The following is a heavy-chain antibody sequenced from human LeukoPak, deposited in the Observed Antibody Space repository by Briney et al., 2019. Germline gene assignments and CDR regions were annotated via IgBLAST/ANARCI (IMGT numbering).Heavy chain of an antibody. CDR3: ARDGVAAAGTDYYYYYGMDV. V-gene: IGHV1-18*01. D-gene: IGHD6-13*01. J-gene: IGHJ6*02. Sequence: ASVKVSCKASGYTFTSYGISWVRQAPGQGLEWMGWISAYNGNTNYAQKLQGRVTMTTDTSTSTAYMELRSLRSDDTAVYYCARDGVAAAGTDYYYYYGMDVWGQGTTVTVSS. CDR2: ISAYNGNT. CDR1: GYTFTSYG.